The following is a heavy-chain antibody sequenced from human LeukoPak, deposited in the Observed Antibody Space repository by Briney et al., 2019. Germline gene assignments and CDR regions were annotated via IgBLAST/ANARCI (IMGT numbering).Heavy chain of an antibody. CDR1: GGSFSGYY. CDR3: ARSIRGVFDILTGYYPPYYYYYMDV. J-gene: IGHJ6*03. D-gene: IGHD3-9*01. Sequence: SETLSLTCAVYGGSFSGYYWSWIRQPPGKGLEWIGEINHSGSTNYNPSLKSRVTISVDTSKNQFSLKLSSVTAADTAVYYCARSIRGVFDILTGYYPPYYYYYMDVWGKGTTVTVSS. CDR2: INHSGST. V-gene: IGHV4-34*01.